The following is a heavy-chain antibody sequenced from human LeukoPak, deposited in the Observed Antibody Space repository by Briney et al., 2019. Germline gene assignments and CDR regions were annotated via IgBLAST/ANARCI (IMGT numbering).Heavy chain of an antibody. D-gene: IGHD3-22*01. CDR1: GFTFSTCA. CDR2: ISGSGGST. Sequence: HPGGSLRLSCAASGFTFSTCAMSWVRQAPGKGLEWVSAISGSGGSTNYADSVKGRVTVSRDNSKSTLYLQMNSLRAEDTAVYYCAKSSYYDSSGYYREYYFDYWGQGTLVTVSS. CDR3: AKSSYYDSSGYYREYYFDY. V-gene: IGHV3-23*01. J-gene: IGHJ4*02.